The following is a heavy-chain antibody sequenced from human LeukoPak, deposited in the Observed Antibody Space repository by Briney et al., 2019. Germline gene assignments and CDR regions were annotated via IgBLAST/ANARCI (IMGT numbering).Heavy chain of an antibody. Sequence: SETLSFTCTVSGGSISGGSYYWSWIRQAAGKGLEWLGHIYTSGSTKYNPSLKSRVTISEDTSKNQFALKLSSVTAADTAVYYCARSRPWGLVGYYMDVWGKGTTVTVSS. V-gene: IGHV4-61*09. CDR1: GGSISGGSYY. J-gene: IGHJ6*03. D-gene: IGHD3-16*01. CDR3: ARSRPWGLVGYYMDV. CDR2: IYTSGST.